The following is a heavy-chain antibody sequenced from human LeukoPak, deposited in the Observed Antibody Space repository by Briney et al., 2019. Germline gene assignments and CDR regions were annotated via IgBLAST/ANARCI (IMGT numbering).Heavy chain of an antibody. CDR1: GFTFSAYW. V-gene: IGHV3-7*01. CDR2: IKQDGSEK. J-gene: IGHJ4*02. Sequence: GGSLRLSCATSGFTFSAYWMSWVRQAPGKGLEWVANIKQDGSEKYYVDSVKGRFTISRDNAKNSLYLQMNSLRAEDTAVYYCARDPYYYDSSGYRGQGFFDYWGQGTLVTVSS. D-gene: IGHD3-22*01. CDR3: ARDPYYYDSSGYRGQGFFDY.